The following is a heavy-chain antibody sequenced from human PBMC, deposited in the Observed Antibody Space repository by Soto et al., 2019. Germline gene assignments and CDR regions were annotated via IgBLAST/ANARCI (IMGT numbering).Heavy chain of an antibody. CDR3: ARYLTLTRSLDY. V-gene: IGHV4-59*01. D-gene: IGHD4-4*01. J-gene: IGHJ4*02. Sequence: SETLSLTCTVSGGSISSYYWSWIRQPPGKGLEWIGYIYNSGSTNYNPSLESRVTISVDTSKNQFSLKLSSVTAADTAVYYCARYLTLTRSLDYWGQGTLVTVSS. CDR1: GGSISSYY. CDR2: IYNSGST.